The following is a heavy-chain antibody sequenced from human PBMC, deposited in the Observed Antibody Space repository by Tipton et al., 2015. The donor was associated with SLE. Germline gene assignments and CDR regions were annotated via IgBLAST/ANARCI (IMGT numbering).Heavy chain of an antibody. J-gene: IGHJ3*01. CDR3: ARDLYVAYYEYLWGSVFDV. Sequence: TLSLTCTVSGGSISGSSYYWGWIRQPPGRGLEWIGGIFYTGNTFYTPSLKSRVTISFDTSKNQFSLRLNSVTAADTAVYYCARDLYVAYYEYLWGSVFDVWGQGTLVTVS. D-gene: IGHD3-16*01. V-gene: IGHV4-39*07. CDR2: IFYTGNT. CDR1: GGSISGSSYY.